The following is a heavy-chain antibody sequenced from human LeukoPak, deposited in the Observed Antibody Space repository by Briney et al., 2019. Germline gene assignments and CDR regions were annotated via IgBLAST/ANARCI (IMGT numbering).Heavy chain of an antibody. CDR1: GFTFSSYW. CDR3: ARDAPDYGDFYDF. Sequence: GGSLRLSCAVSGFTFSSYWMSWVRQAPGKGLEWVANIKQDGSQKYYVDSVKGRFTISRDNAKNSLYLQMNSLRAEDTAVYYCARDAPDYGDFYDFWGQGTLVTVSS. CDR2: IKQDGSQK. V-gene: IGHV3-7*05. D-gene: IGHD4-17*01. J-gene: IGHJ4*02.